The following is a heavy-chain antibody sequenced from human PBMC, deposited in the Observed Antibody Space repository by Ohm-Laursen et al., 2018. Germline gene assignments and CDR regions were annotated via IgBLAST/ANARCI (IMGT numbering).Heavy chain of an antibody. CDR2: IFAGGGT. J-gene: IGHJ4*02. Sequence: GSLRLSCTASGFTINSNYMSWVRQAPGKGLEWVSVIFAGGGTYYADSVKGRFTISRDNSKNTLYLQINSLRAEDTAVYYCATTVTADHWGQGTLVTVSS. CDR3: ATTVTADH. D-gene: IGHD4-17*01. V-gene: IGHV3-66*01. CDR1: GFTINSNY.